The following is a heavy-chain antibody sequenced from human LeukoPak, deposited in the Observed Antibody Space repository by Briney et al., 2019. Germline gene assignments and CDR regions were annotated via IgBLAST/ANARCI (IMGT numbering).Heavy chain of an antibody. D-gene: IGHD2-21*02. CDR2: INPNSGGT. CDR3: ARDLGSPLDIVVVTAIGGFDY. Sequence: ASVKVSCKASGYTFTTYYLHWVRQAPGQGLEWMGWINPNSGGTNYALNFEGRVTMTRDTSVTTAYMEVSSLRSDDTAVYYCARDLGSPLDIVVVTAIGGFDYWGQGTLVTVSS. J-gene: IGHJ4*02. CDR1: GYTFTTYY. V-gene: IGHV1-2*02.